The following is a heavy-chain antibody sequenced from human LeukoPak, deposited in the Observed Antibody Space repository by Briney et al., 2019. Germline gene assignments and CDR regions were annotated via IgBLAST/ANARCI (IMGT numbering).Heavy chain of an antibody. V-gene: IGHV1-2*06. Sequence: SSVKVSCKASGYTFTGYYMHWVGQARGQGGEGVGRINPYSGGTNYVQKFQGRVIMTIDRSSSTAYIELSRLRSDDTAVYYCARLGASDYVWGKWWYFDYWGQGTLVTVSS. CDR3: ARLGASDYVWGKWWYFDY. D-gene: IGHD3-16*01. J-gene: IGHJ4*02. CDR1: GYTFTGYY. CDR2: INPYSGGT.